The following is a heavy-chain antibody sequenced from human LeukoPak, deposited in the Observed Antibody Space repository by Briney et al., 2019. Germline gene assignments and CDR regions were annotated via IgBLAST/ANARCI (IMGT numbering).Heavy chain of an antibody. CDR2: IYYSGST. Sequence: PSETLSLTCTVSGGSISSYYWSWIRQPPGKGLEWIGYIYYSGSTNYNPSLKSRVTISVDTSKNQFSLKLSSVTAADTAVYYCARSYSSSWYITRYYYMDVWGKGTTVTVSS. V-gene: IGHV4-59*01. CDR1: GGSISSYY. D-gene: IGHD6-13*01. CDR3: ARSYSSSWYITRYYYMDV. J-gene: IGHJ6*03.